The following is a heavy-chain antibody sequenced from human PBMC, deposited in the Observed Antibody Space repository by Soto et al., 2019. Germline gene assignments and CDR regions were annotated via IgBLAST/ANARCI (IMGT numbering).Heavy chain of an antibody. Sequence: PGGSLRLSCVVSGFSLRSYAMSWVRQAPGTGLQWVSTISGSGGSSYRQYYADSVKGRFTVSRDKSKNTLYLQITSLRVEDTAVYYCAKKTGYHPRHWFDPWGQGTLVTVSS. CDR3: AKKTGYHPRHWFDP. CDR2: ISGSGGSSYRQ. J-gene: IGHJ5*02. V-gene: IGHV3-23*01. D-gene: IGHD6-6*01. CDR1: GFSLRSYA.